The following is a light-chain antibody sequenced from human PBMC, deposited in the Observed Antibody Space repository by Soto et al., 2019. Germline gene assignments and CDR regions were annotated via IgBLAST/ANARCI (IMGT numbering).Light chain of an antibody. Sequence: SSVSASVGDRVTLTCRASQGISSWLAWYQQKPGKAPELLIHAASRLQSGVPSRFSGSGSGTDFTLTISSLQPEDFATYYCQQTYGTPQTFGQGTKVDIK. CDR1: QGISSW. J-gene: IGKJ1*01. CDR2: AAS. V-gene: IGKV1-12*01. CDR3: QQTYGTPQT.